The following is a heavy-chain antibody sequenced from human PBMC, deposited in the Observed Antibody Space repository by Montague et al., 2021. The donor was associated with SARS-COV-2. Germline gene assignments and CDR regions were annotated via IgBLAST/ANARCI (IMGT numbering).Heavy chain of an antibody. CDR1: GDSVSSNSAT. V-gene: IGHV6-1*01. Sequence: CAISGDSVSSNSATWNWVRQSPSRGLEWLGRTYYRSKWYNDYAVSVRGRVTINPDTSKNQFSLQLNSVTPEDTAIYYCTSGGEGNYNAMDVWGQGTTVTVSS. D-gene: IGHD3-10*01. J-gene: IGHJ6*02. CDR2: TYYRSKWYN. CDR3: TSGGEGNYNAMDV.